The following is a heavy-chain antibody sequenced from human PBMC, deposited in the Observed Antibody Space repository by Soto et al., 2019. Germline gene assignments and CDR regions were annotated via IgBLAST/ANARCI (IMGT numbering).Heavy chain of an antibody. CDR3: ARLGSNYYYGMDV. J-gene: IGHJ6*02. CDR2: IYYSGST. CDR1: GGSISSSSYY. V-gene: IGHV4-39*01. D-gene: IGHD6-13*01. Sequence: SETLSLTCTVSGGSISSSSYYWGWIRQPPGKGLEWIGSIYYSGSTYYNPSLKSRVTISVDTSKNQFSLKLSFVTAADTAVYYCARLGSNYYYGMDVWGQGTTVTVSS.